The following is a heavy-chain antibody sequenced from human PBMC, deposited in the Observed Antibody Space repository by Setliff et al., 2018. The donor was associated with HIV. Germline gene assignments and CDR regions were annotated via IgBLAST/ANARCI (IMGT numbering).Heavy chain of an antibody. J-gene: IGHJ3*02. V-gene: IGHV4-59*08. Sequence: PSETLSLTCTVSGGSISSYYWSWIRQPPGKGLEWIAYIYDSGTTNYNPSPTSRVTISVDTSKNQFSLKLNSVTAADTAVYYCARGSRGDGAAFDIWGQGTMVTVSS. CDR3: ARGSRGDGAAFDI. CDR2: IYDSGTT. CDR1: GGSISSYY. D-gene: IGHD3-10*01.